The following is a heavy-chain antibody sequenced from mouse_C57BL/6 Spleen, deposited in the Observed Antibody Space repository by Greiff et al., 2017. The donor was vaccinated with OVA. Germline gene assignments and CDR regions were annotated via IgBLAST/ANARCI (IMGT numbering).Heavy chain of an antibody. J-gene: IGHJ3*01. CDR2: INYDGSST. CDR1: GFTFSDYY. CDR3: GRDDGRWFAY. Sequence: EVQRVESEGGLVQPGSSMKLSCTASGFTFSDYYMAWVRQVPEKGLEWVANINYDGSSTYYLDSLKSRFIISRDNATTILYLQMSSLKSEGTATYYCGRDDGRWFAYWGQGTLVTVSA. D-gene: IGHD3-1*01. V-gene: IGHV5-16*01.